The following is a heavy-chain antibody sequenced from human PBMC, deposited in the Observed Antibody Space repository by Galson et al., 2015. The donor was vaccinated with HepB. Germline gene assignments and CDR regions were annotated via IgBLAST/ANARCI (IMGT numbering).Heavy chain of an antibody. V-gene: IGHV4-34*01. J-gene: IGHJ4*02. CDR3: ARDRLTGYTDS. CDR2: INHSGST. Sequence: SEPLSLTCAVYGGSFSGYYWSWIRQPPGKGLEWIGEINHSGSTNYNPSLKSRVTISVDTSKNQFSLRLSSVTAADTAVYYCARDRLTGYTDSLGQGTLVAVSS. CDR1: GGSFSGYY. D-gene: IGHD1-1*01.